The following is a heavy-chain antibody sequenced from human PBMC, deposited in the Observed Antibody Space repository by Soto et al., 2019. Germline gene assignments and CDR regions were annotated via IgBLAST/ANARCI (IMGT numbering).Heavy chain of an antibody. CDR2: VYWADDK. J-gene: IGHJ5*02. V-gene: IGHV2-5*02. Sequence: QITLKESGPMLVKPTQALTLTCTSYGFSLTTSVVGVGWIRHPPGKSMELLARVYWADDKSYSTSLTNRLTLSRETSKNKVVLKLTNVVPTDTRTYCCAHNSGFLYPESWGQGLMVNVSS. D-gene: IGHD6-25*01. CDR3: AHNSGFLYPES. CDR1: GFSLTTSVVG.